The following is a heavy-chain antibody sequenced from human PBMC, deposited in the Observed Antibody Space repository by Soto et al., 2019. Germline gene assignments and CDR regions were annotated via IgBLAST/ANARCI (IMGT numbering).Heavy chain of an antibody. CDR2: AYHNGNA. CDR1: GYAISSGYY. V-gene: IGHV4-38-2*01. Sequence: ETLSLTCDVSGYAISSGYYWGWIRQPPGKGLEWIGSAYHNGNANYNPSLESRVTISIDTSKNQFSLELTSVTAADTAVYYCATQSRNWGWGAFDVWGQGTMVTVSS. J-gene: IGHJ3*01. CDR3: ATQSRNWGWGAFDV. D-gene: IGHD7-27*01.